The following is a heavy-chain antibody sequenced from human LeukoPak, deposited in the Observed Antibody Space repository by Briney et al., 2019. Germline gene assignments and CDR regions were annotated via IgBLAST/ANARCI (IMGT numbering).Heavy chain of an antibody. CDR2: INSDGSST. J-gene: IGHJ4*02. CDR1: GFTFSGSW. D-gene: IGHD3-22*01. Sequence: GGSLRLSCAASGFTFSGSWMHWVRQAPGKGLVWVARINSDGSSTNYADSVKGRFTISRDNAKNTLYLQMNGLGAEDTAVYYCGREDYYDSSGIFDYWGQGTLVTVSS. V-gene: IGHV3-74*01. CDR3: GREDYYDSSGIFDY.